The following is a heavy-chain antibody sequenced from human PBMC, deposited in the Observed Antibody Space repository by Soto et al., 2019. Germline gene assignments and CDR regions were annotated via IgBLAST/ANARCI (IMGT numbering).Heavy chain of an antibody. V-gene: IGHV3-53*04. J-gene: IGHJ3*02. Sequence: GGSLRLSCAASGFTVSSNYMSWVRQAPGKGPELVSVIYSGGSTYYADSVKGRFTIFRHNSKNTLYLQMNSLRAEDTAVYYCARTGLRAIDIWGQGTMVTVSS. CDR3: ARTGLRAIDI. CDR1: GFTVSSNY. CDR2: IYSGGST. D-gene: IGHD5-12*01.